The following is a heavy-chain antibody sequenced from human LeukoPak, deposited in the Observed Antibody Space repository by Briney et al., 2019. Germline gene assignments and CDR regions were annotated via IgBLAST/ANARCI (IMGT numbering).Heavy chain of an antibody. J-gene: IGHJ6*02. D-gene: IGHD2-2*01. Sequence: GESLKISCKASGYSFTSYWVGWVRQAPGQRLEWMGWINAGNGNTKYSQKFQGRVTITRDTSASTAYMELSSLRSEDTAVYYCARNPLGYCSSTSCSQNYYYYGMDVWGQGTTVTVSS. CDR2: INAGNGNT. CDR1: GYSFTSYW. CDR3: ARNPLGYCSSTSCSQNYYYYGMDV. V-gene: IGHV1-3*01.